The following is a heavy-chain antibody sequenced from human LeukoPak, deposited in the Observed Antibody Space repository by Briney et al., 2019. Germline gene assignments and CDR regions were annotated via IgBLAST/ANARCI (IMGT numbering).Heavy chain of an antibody. J-gene: IGHJ6*03. Sequence: GESLKISCKCSGYSFTSYWIGWVRHLPGKGLEWMGIIYPGDSDTRYSPSFQGQVTISADKSISTAYLQWSSLKASDTAMYYCARQGSGYSPTYYYYMDVWGKGTTVTISS. CDR1: GYSFTSYW. CDR3: ARQGSGYSPTYYYYMDV. D-gene: IGHD5-18*01. CDR2: IYPGDSDT. V-gene: IGHV5-51*01.